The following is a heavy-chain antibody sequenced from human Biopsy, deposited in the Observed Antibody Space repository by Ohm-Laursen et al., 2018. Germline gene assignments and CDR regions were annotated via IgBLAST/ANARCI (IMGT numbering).Heavy chain of an antibody. V-gene: IGHV3-73*01. Sequence: SLRLSCSASGFTFSASAVHWVRQASGKGLEWVGRIRSKAKRYATAYAASVAGRFTIPRDDSKNTRYLKMNSLITEDTALYYCTHEGEGFDNWGRGTLVTVSS. CDR3: THEGEGFDN. D-gene: IGHD3-16*01. CDR1: GFTFSASA. J-gene: IGHJ4*02. CDR2: IRSKAKRYAT.